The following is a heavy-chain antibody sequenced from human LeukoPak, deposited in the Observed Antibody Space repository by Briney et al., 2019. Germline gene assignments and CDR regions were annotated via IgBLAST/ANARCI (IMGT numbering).Heavy chain of an antibody. Sequence: SETLSLTCAVYGGSFSGYYWSWIRQPPGKGLEWIGEINHSGSTNYNPSLKSRVTISVDTSKNQFSLKLSPVTAADTAVYYCARVLRYFDWLSTPRWFDPWGQGTLVTVSS. CDR1: GGSFSGYY. J-gene: IGHJ5*02. D-gene: IGHD3-9*01. CDR2: INHSGST. V-gene: IGHV4-34*01. CDR3: ARVLRYFDWLSTPRWFDP.